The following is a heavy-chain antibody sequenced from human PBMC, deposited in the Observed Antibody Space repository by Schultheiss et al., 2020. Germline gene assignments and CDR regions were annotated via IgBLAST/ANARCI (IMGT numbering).Heavy chain of an antibody. CDR3: ARDRVAVAGTWGYWFDP. J-gene: IGHJ5*02. V-gene: IGHV1-2*06. CDR2: INPNSGGT. Sequence: ASVKVSCKASGYTFTGYYMHWVRQAPGQGLEWMGRINPNSGGTNYAQKFQGRVTITRDTSASTAYMELSSLRSEDTAVYYCARDRVAVAGTWGYWFDPWGQGTLVTVSS. CDR1: GYTFTGYY. D-gene: IGHD6-19*01.